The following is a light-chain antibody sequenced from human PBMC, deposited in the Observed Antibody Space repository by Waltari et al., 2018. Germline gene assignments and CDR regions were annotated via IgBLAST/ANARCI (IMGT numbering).Light chain of an antibody. J-gene: IGKJ4*01. CDR2: WAS. CDR1: QSVLFNANYNNY. CDR3: QQYLSPPRT. V-gene: IGKV4-1*01. Sequence: DIVMTQSPDSLAVSLGERATINCKSSQSVLFNANYNNYLAWYQQKSGQPPKSLVSWASTRESGVPDRFSGSGSGTDFTLTISGLQAEDVAVYYCQQYLSPPRTFGGGTKVEIK.